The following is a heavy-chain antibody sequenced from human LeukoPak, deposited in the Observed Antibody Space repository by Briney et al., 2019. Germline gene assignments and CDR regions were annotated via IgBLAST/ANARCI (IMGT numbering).Heavy chain of an antibody. V-gene: IGHV4-39*01. CDR1: GGSISRCRSY. CDR2: ISYSGST. J-gene: IGHJ4*02. Sequence: SETLSLTCSVSGGSISRCRSYWCWIRQPPGKGLEWIASISYSGSTYYNVSLKSRVTISVDTSKNQASLKLSSVTAADTAVYYCARRLGVTGKTVFDYWGQGTLVTASS. D-gene: IGHD6-19*01. CDR3: ARRLGVTGKTVFDY.